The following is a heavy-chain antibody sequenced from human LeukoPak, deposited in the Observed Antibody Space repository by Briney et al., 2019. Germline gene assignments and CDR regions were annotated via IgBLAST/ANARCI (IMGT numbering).Heavy chain of an antibody. CDR2: ITGSGVST. CDR1: GFTFSTYS. Sequence: GGSLRLSCVASGFTFSTYSMSWVRQAPGKGLEWVSAITGSGVSTYYADSVKGRFTISRDNSKNTLYLQMNSLRAEDTAVYYCAKDPLTTEVWGQGTTVTVPS. J-gene: IGHJ6*02. D-gene: IGHD4-11*01. CDR3: AKDPLTTEV. V-gene: IGHV3-23*01.